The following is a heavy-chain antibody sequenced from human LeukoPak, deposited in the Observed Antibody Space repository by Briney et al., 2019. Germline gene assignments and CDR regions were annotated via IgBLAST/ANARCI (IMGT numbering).Heavy chain of an antibody. CDR1: GFTVSSNY. D-gene: IGHD2-2*01. J-gene: IGHJ1*01. Sequence: GGSLRLSCAASGFTVSSNYMSWVRQAPGKGLEWVSVIYSGGDTYYADSVKGRFTISRDNVKNTLYLQMNSLRAEDTAVYYCAKAFPYCSSTSCPEYFQHWGQGTLVTVSS. V-gene: IGHV3-66*02. CDR2: IYSGGDT. CDR3: AKAFPYCSSTSCPEYFQH.